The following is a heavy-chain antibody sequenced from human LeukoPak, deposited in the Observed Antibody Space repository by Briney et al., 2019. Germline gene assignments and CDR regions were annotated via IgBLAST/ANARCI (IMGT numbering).Heavy chain of an antibody. CDR2: IRSKAYGGTT. Sequence: GGSLRLSCTASGFTFGDYAMSWVRQAPGKGLEWVGFIRSKAYGGTTEYAASVKGRFTISRDDSKNSLYLQMSSLKTEDTALYYCARARYSANDYSDYWGQGTLVTVSS. CDR3: ARARYSANDYSDY. CDR1: GFTFGDYA. V-gene: IGHV3-49*04. D-gene: IGHD1-26*01. J-gene: IGHJ4*02.